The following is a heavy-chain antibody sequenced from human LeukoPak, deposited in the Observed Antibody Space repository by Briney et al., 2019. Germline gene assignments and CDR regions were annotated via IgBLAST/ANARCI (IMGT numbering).Heavy chain of an antibody. D-gene: IGHD5-24*01. CDR2: IYYSGST. CDR3: ARESLTWLQSRTSWFDP. J-gene: IGHJ5*02. Sequence: SETLSLTCTVSGYSISSGYYWDWIRQPPGKGLEWIGSIYYSGSTYYNPSLKSRVTISVDSSKNQFSLRLSSVTAADTAVYYCARESLTWLQSRTSWFDPWGQGTLVTVSS. CDR1: GYSISSGYY. V-gene: IGHV4-38-2*02.